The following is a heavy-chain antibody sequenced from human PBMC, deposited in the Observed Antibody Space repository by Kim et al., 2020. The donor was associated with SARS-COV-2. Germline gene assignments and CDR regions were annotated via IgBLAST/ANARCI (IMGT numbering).Heavy chain of an antibody. CDR1: GYTFTSYA. V-gene: IGHV7-4-1*02. Sequence: ASVKVSCKASGYTFTSYAMNWVRQAPGQGLEWMGWINTNTGNPTYAQGFTGRFVFSLDTSVSTAYLQISSLKAEDTAVYYCARDGRLWLERYYFDYWGQGTLVTVSS. CDR3: ARDGRLWLERYYFDY. CDR2: INTNTGNP. D-gene: IGHD1-1*01. J-gene: IGHJ4*02.